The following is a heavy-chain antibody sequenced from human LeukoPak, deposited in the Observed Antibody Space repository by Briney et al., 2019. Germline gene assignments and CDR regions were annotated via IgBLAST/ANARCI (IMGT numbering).Heavy chain of an antibody. V-gene: IGHV3-30*02. CDR1: GFTSSSYG. Sequence: GGSLRLSCAASGFTSSSYGMHWVRRAPGKGLEGVTFIRYDGSDKYYADSVKGRFTISRDNSKNTLYLQMNSLRAEDTAVYYCANLYDLKIDYWGQGTLVTVSS. D-gene: IGHD3-3*01. J-gene: IGHJ4*02. CDR3: ANLYDLKIDY. CDR2: IRYDGSDK.